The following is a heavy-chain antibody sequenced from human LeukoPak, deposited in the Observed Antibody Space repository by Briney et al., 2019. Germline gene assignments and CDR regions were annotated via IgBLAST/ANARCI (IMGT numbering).Heavy chain of an antibody. CDR1: GYTFTGYY. Sequence: PGGSLRLSCVGSGYTFTGYYMHWVRQAPGQGLEWMGWINPNSGGTNYAQKFQGRVTMTRDTSISTAYMELSRLRSDDTAVYYCAREKGAGDIVLSGGYNLGYWGQGTLVTVSS. D-gene: IGHD2-8*01. J-gene: IGHJ4*02. CDR3: AREKGAGDIVLSGGYNLGY. CDR2: INPNSGGT. V-gene: IGHV1-2*02.